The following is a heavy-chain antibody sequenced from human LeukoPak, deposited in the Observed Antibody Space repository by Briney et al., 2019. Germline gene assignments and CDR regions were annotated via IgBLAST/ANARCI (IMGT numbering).Heavy chain of an antibody. V-gene: IGHV3-23*01. D-gene: IGHD6-13*01. Sequence: GGSLRLSCAASGFTFSSYAMSWVRQAPGKGLEWVSAISGSGGSTYYADSVKGRFTISRDNSKNTLYLQMNSLRAEDTAVYYCAKDRLNSPTWYPTSYYYYYGMDVSGQGTTVTVSS. CDR2: ISGSGGST. J-gene: IGHJ6*02. CDR1: GFTFSSYA. CDR3: AKDRLNSPTWYPTSYYYYYGMDV.